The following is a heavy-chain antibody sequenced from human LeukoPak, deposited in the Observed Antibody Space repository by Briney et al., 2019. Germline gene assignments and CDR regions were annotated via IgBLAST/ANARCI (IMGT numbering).Heavy chain of an antibody. Sequence: GGSPRLSCVASGFTFTKCAMSWVGQALWPWLAWVSIITATGDTAYYADSVKGRFTISRDNSRNTVYMQMDSLRAEDTAIYYCAGDRNSDWYSPLDYWGQGSQVTVSP. CDR1: GFTFTKCA. D-gene: IGHD6-19*01. CDR3: AGDRNSDWYSPLDY. V-gene: IGHV3-23*01. J-gene: IGHJ4*02. CDR2: ITATGDTA.